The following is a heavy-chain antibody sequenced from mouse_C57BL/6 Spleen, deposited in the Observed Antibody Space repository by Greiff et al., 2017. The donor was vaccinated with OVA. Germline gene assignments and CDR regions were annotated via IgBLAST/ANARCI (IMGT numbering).Heavy chain of an antibody. CDR2: RWMGGST. V-gene: IGHV2-2*01. D-gene: IGHD1-1*01. J-gene: IGHJ2*01. CDR3: ARNSRYGSSPYYFDY. CDR1: GFSLTSYG. Sequence: VQLPQSVPGLLQPSQSLSITCPVSGFSLTSYGVHWVRQSPGKGLEWLGVRWMGGSTDYNAAVISRLSISKDNSKSQVFFKMNSLQADDTAIYYCARNSRYGSSPYYFDYWGQGTTLTVSS.